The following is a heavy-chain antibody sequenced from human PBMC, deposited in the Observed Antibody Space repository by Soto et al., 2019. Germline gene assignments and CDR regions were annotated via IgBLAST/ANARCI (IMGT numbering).Heavy chain of an antibody. V-gene: IGHV1-18*01. CDR2: ISTYDGNT. Sequence: VASVKVSCKASGYTFFTYGITWVRQAPGQGLEWMGWISTYDGNTDYAQKLQGRVTMTTDTSTRTAYMELRSLRSDDTAVYYCARKSSSSSWFDPWGLGTLVTGSS. CDR3: ARKSSSSSWFDP. CDR1: GYTFFTYG. D-gene: IGHD6-6*01. J-gene: IGHJ5*02.